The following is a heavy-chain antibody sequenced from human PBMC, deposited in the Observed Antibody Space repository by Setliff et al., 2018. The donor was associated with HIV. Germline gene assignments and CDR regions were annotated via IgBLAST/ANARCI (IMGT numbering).Heavy chain of an antibody. Sequence: KPSETLSLTCTVSGGSTSSGSYYWSWVRQPAGKDLEWIGYIYYSGSTFYNPSLKSRVTISVDTSKNQFSLELTSVTAADAAVYFCARSPSARLYFDYWGQGTLVTVSS. CDR3: ARSPSARLYFDY. V-gene: IGHV4-31*03. CDR1: GGSTSSGSYY. CDR2: IYYSGST. J-gene: IGHJ4*02.